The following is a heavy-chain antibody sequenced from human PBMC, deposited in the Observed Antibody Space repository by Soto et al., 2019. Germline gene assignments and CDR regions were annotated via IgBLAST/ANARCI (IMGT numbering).Heavy chain of an antibody. CDR3: AKNQLWFGEPTGVFDY. D-gene: IGHD3-10*01. J-gene: IGHJ4*02. V-gene: IGHV3-30*18. CDR1: GFTFSSYG. Sequence: GGSLRLSCSASGFTFSSYGMHWVHQAPGKGLEWVAVISYDGSNKYYADSVKGRFTISRDNSKNTLYLQMNSLRAEDTAVYYCAKNQLWFGEPTGVFDYWGQGTLVTVSS. CDR2: ISYDGSNK.